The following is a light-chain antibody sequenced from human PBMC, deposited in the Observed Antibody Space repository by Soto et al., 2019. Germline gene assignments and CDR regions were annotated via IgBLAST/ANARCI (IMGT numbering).Light chain of an antibody. Sequence: DIQMTQSPASLSAAVGDRVTITCPASQTSSSWLAWYQQKPGKDPKLLIYKASSLKSGVPSRFSGSGSGTEFTLTISSRKPDDFATYYCQHYNSYSEAFGQGTKVDIK. V-gene: IGKV1-5*03. CDR1: QTSSSW. J-gene: IGKJ1*01. CDR2: KAS. CDR3: QHYNSYSEA.